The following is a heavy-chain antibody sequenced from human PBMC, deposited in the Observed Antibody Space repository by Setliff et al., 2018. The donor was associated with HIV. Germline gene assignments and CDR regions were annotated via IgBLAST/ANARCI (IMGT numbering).Heavy chain of an antibody. Sequence: SETLSLTCTVSGGSISSSNYYWGWIRQPPGKGLEWIGSIYYSGSTYKPSLKSRVTISVDASKNQFSLKLRSVTAAGTAIYYCARDIDVGAANWFDPWGQGTLVTVSS. CDR2: IYYSGST. CDR3: ARDIDVGAANWFDP. J-gene: IGHJ5*02. D-gene: IGHD1-26*01. CDR1: GGSISSSNYY. V-gene: IGHV4-39*07.